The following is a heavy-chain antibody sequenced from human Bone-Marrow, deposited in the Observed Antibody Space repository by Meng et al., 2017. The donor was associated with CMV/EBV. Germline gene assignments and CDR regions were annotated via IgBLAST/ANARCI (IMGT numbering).Heavy chain of an antibody. J-gene: IGHJ6*02. CDR1: GFTFSSYA. Sequence: GESLKISCAASGFTFSSYAMHWVRQAPGKGLGWVAVISYDGSNKYYADSVKGRFTISRDNSKNTLYLQMNSLRAEDAAVYYCAREEKDYLYYYFGMDVWGQGTTVTVSS. D-gene: IGHD3-16*01. CDR3: AREEKDYLYYYFGMDV. V-gene: IGHV3-30-3*01. CDR2: ISYDGSNK.